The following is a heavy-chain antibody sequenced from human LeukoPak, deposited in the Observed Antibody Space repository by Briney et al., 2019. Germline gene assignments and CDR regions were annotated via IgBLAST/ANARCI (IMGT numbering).Heavy chain of an antibody. D-gene: IGHD6-19*01. CDR1: GGSISSYY. CDR3: ARAYSSGHNWFDP. V-gene: IGHV4-59*01. Sequence: PSETLSLTCTVSGGSISSYYWSWIRQPPGKGLEWIGYIYYSGSTNYNPSLKSRVTISVDTSKNQFSLKLSSVTGADTAVYYCARAYSSGHNWFDPWGQGTLVTVSS. J-gene: IGHJ5*02. CDR2: IYYSGST.